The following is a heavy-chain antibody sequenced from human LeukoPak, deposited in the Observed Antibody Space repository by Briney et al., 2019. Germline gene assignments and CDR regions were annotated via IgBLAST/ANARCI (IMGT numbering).Heavy chain of an antibody. CDR2: ISWNSGSI. D-gene: IGHD3-22*01. J-gene: IGHJ4*02. Sequence: SLRLSCAASGFTFDDYAMHWVRQAPGKGLEWVSGISWNSGSIGYADSVKGRFTISRDNAKYSLYLQMNSLRAEDTALYYCAKWRPYYYDSSGYYYDWGQGTLVTVSS. V-gene: IGHV3-9*01. CDR1: GFTFDDYA. CDR3: AKWRPYYYDSSGYYYD.